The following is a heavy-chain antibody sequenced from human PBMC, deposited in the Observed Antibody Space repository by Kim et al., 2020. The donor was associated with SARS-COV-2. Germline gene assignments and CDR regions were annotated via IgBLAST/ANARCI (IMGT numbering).Heavy chain of an antibody. CDR1: GFTFSSYA. D-gene: IGHD4-17*01. Sequence: GGSLRLSCAASGFTFSSYAMHWVRQAPGKGLEYVSAISSNGGSTYYANSVKGRFTISRDNSKNTLYLQMGSLRAEDMAVYYCAREGFYGERYFDLWGRGTLVTVSS. V-gene: IGHV3-64*01. CDR3: AREGFYGERYFDL. J-gene: IGHJ2*01. CDR2: ISSNGGST.